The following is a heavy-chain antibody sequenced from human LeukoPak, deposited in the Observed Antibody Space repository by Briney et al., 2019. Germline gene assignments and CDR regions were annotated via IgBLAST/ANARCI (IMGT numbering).Heavy chain of an antibody. D-gene: IGHD2-2*01. CDR2: ISWNSGSI. J-gene: IGHJ3*02. V-gene: IGHV3-9*03. CDR3: ATTSQGAFDI. CDR1: GLNFDNYA. Sequence: QSGGSLRLSCAASGLNFDNYAMHWVRQAPGKGLEWVSGISWNSGSIDYADSVKGRFTVSRDNAKNSLYLQMNSLRAEDMALYYCATTSQGAFDIWGQGTMVTVSS.